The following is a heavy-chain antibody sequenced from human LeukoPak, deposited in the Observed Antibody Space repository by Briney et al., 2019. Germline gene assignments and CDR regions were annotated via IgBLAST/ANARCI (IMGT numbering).Heavy chain of an antibody. J-gene: IGHJ4*02. CDR3: TYTYDSTGYYPGTFDY. CDR1: GFTFGDYA. D-gene: IGHD3-22*01. V-gene: IGHV3-49*03. CDR2: IRGKTYGGTT. Sequence: PGRSLRLSCTAAGFTFGDYAMSWFRQAPGKGLEWVGFIRGKTYGGTTEYAASVKGRFTISRDDSKSIAYLQMNSLKTEDTAVYYCTYTYDSTGYYPGTFDYWGQGTLVTVSS.